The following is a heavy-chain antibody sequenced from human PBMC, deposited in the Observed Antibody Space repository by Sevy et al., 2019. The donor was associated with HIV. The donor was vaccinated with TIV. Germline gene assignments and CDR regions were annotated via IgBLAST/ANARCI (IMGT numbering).Heavy chain of an antibody. J-gene: IGHJ4*02. V-gene: IGHV4-59*01. CDR2: IYFTGNT. CDR1: GGSISSYF. CDR3: ARDSTTRPRVLDY. Sequence: TLSLTCSVSGGSISSYFWTWVRQSPGKGLEWIGNIYFTGNTDYSPSLKSRVTLSLDTSKSQFSLTLKSGTAADTAIYFCARDSTTRPRVLDYWGQGTLVTVSS. D-gene: IGHD1-1*01.